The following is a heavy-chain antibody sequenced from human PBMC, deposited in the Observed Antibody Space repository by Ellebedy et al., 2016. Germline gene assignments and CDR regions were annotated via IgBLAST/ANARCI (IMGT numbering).Heavy chain of an antibody. J-gene: IGHJ4*02. CDR1: GFTFSSYW. CDR3: ARGSGYGIY. D-gene: IGHD5-12*01. Sequence: GESLKISXAASGFTFSSYWMHWVRQAPGKGLVWVSRINSDGSSTSYADSVKGRFTISRDNAKNTLYLQMNSLRAEDTAVYYCARGSGYGIYWGQGTLVTVSS. CDR2: INSDGSST. V-gene: IGHV3-74*01.